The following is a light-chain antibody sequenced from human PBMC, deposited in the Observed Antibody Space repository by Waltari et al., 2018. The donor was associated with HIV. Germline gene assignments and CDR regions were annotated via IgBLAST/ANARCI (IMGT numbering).Light chain of an antibody. CDR1: QSVNNNY. J-gene: IGKJ1*01. CDR2: GAS. CDR3: QQYGDSPRT. V-gene: IGKV3-20*01. Sequence: EIVLTQSPGTLSLSPGERATLSCRASQSVNNNYLAWYQQKPGQAPWLLIYGASYRATGIPDRFTASGSGTDFTLTISGLEPEDSAVYYCQQYGDSPRTFGQGTKVEIK.